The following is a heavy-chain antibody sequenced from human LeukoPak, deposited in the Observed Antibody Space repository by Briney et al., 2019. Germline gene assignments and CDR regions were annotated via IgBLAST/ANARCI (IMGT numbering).Heavy chain of an antibody. D-gene: IGHD5-12*01. Sequence: SETLSLTCAVYGGSFSGYYWSWIRQPPGKGLEWIGEINHSGSTNYNPSLRSRVTISVDTSKNQFSLKLSSVTAADTAVYYCARGRRGYLAYWGQGTLVTVSS. V-gene: IGHV4-34*01. J-gene: IGHJ4*02. CDR3: ARGRRGYLAY. CDR1: GGSFSGYY. CDR2: INHSGST.